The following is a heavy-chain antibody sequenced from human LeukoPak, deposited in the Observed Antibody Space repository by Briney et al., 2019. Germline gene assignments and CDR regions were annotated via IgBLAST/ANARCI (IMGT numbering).Heavy chain of an antibody. V-gene: IGHV1-69*06. CDR3: AREEQWLVRSWFDP. CDR2: IIPIFGTA. Sequence: ASVKVSCKASGGTFSSYAISWVRQAPGQGLEWMGGIIPIFGTANYAQKFQGRVTTTADKSTSTAYMELRSLRSDDTAVYYCAREEQWLVRSWFDPWGQGTLVTVSS. D-gene: IGHD6-19*01. CDR1: GGTFSSYA. J-gene: IGHJ5*02.